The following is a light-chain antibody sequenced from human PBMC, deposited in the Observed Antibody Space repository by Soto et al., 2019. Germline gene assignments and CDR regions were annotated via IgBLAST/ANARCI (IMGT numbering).Light chain of an antibody. J-gene: IGLJ1*01. CDR1: SSDVGGYNY. V-gene: IGLV2-14*01. CDR2: AVS. CDR3: NAYKSSNTLYV. Sequence: QSVLTQPASVSGSPGQSITISCTGTSSDVGGYNYVSWYQQHPVQAPKLMIYAVSHRPSGVSNRFSGSKSGNTASLSISGLQTEDEADYYCNAYKSSNTLYVFGTGTKLTLL.